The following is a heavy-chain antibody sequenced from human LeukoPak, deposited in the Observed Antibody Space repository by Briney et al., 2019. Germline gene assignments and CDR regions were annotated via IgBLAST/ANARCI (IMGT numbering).Heavy chain of an antibody. J-gene: IGHJ5*02. D-gene: IGHD2-15*01. V-gene: IGHV4-34*01. CDR3: ARGPRLGYYCSGGSFFRPNNWPDR. CDR1: GGSFSGYY. Sequence: SETLSLTCAVYGGSFSGYYWSWIRQPPGKGLELIGEINHSGSTNYNPSLKSRVTISVDTSKNQFSLKLSSVTAADTAVYYCARGPRLGYYCSGGSFFRPNNWPDRLGQGTLVTVSS. CDR2: INHSGST.